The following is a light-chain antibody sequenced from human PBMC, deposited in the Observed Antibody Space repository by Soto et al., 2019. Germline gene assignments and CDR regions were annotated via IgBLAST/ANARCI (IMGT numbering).Light chain of an antibody. CDR2: EVT. Sequence: QSALTQPASVSGSPGQSITISCTGTSSDVGGYNYVSWYQQHPGKAPKLMIYEVTNRPSGVSTRFSGSKSGNTASLTISGLQAGDEADYYCSSYTSGSTYVYGTGTKLTVL. J-gene: IGLJ1*01. CDR1: SSDVGGYNY. V-gene: IGLV2-14*01. CDR3: SSYTSGSTYV.